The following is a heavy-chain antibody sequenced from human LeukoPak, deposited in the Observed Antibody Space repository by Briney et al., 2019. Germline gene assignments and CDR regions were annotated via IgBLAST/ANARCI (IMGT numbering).Heavy chain of an antibody. Sequence: SETLSLTCTVSGGSISSYYWSWIRQPPGKGLEWIGYIYYSGSTNYNPSLKSRVTISVDTSKNQFSLKLSSVTAADTAVYYCARAHPTLMVRGGYYYYMDVWGKGTTVTVSS. CDR1: GGSISSYY. CDR2: IYYSGST. V-gene: IGHV4-59*01. D-gene: IGHD3-10*01. CDR3: ARAHPTLMVRGGYYYYMDV. J-gene: IGHJ6*03.